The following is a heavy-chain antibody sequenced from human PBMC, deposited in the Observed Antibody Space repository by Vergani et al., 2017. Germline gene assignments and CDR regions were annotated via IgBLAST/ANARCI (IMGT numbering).Heavy chain of an antibody. CDR1: GFTFTDHY. CDR2: IYPKSGVT. V-gene: IGHV1-2*02. D-gene: IGHD3-16*01. CDR3: TSFPTETSEYYDSTGYYHRFFEK. J-gene: IGHJ4*02. Sequence: QVRLVQSGAEVRNIGASVKVSCKASGFTFTDHYMHWLRQAPGQGLEWMGWIYPKSGVTHYAQKFQGRFTVTRDTSINTMYMELSSLRSDDTAMYYCTSFPTETSEYYDSTGYYHRFFEKWGQGTLVTVSS.